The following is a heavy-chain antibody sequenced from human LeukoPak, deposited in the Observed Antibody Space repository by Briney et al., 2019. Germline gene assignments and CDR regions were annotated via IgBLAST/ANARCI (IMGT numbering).Heavy chain of an antibody. Sequence: PGGSPRISCAASGFTFNDYDMSWMRQAHGQGLEGVSYISSSGSTIYNADSVKGRFTICRDNAKNSLYLQMNSLRADDTAVYDCGLAGSVYYYFDYSGQGTLVTVSS. CDR2: ISSSGSTI. J-gene: IGHJ4*02. CDR3: GLAGSVYYYFDY. D-gene: IGHD6-13*01. V-gene: IGHV3-11*01. CDR1: GFTFNDYD.